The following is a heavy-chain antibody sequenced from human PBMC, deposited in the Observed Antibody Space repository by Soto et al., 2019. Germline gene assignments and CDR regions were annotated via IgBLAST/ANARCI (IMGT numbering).Heavy chain of an antibody. CDR2: IYYSGTT. Sequence: SETLSLTCTVSGGSISSYYWSWIRQPPGKGLEWIGYIYYSGTTYYNPSLKSRVTISVDTSKNQFSLKLSSVTAADTAVYYCARHKGGYYSGVDVWGQGTTVT. D-gene: IGHD3-16*01. CDR3: ARHKGGYYSGVDV. CDR1: GGSISSYY. J-gene: IGHJ6*02. V-gene: IGHV4-59*08.